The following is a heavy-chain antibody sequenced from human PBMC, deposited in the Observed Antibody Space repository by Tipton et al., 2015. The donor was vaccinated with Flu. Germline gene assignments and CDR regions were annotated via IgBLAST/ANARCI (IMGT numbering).Heavy chain of an antibody. CDR1: GDSVSSNSAA. CDR2: TYYRSKWYN. Sequence: GLVKPSQTLSLTCAISGDSVSSNSAAWNWIRQSPSRGLEWLGRTYYRSKWYNDYAVSVKSRITINPDTSKNQFSLQLNSVTPEDTAVYYCARDPITYCSSTSCYGCGMDVWGQGPPVTVSS. CDR3: ARDPITYCSSTSCYGCGMDV. D-gene: IGHD2-2*01. J-gene: IGHJ6*02. V-gene: IGHV6-1*01.